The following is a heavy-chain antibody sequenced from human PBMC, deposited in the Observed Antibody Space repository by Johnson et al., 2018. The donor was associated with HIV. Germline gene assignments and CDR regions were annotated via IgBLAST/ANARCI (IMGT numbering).Heavy chain of an antibody. Sequence: QMQLVESGGGVVQAGRSLRLSCAASGFTFNSYATHWVRQAPGKGLEWVAVISYDGSDKYYADSVKGRFTISRDNSKKTLYMQMNSLRAEDTAVYYCPVDTEAFDIWGQGTMVTVSS. V-gene: IGHV3-30*04. CDR1: GFTFNSYA. CDR2: ISYDGSDK. J-gene: IGHJ3*02. D-gene: IGHD1-14*01. CDR3: PVDTEAFDI.